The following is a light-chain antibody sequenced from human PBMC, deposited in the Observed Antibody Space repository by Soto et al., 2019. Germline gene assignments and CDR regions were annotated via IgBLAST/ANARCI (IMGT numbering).Light chain of an antibody. Sequence: EIVLTQSPGTLSLSPGERVTVSCRASQSVSGSYLAWYQQKPGQAPRLLVYGASSRASGIPDRFSGSGSGTDFTLTISRLDPEDFAVYYCQQYGSSPWTFGQGTKV. CDR1: QSVSGSY. J-gene: IGKJ1*01. CDR3: QQYGSSPWT. V-gene: IGKV3-20*01. CDR2: GAS.